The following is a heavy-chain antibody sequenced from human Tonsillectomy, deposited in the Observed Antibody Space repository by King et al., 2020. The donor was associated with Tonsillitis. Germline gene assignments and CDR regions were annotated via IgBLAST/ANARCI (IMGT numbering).Heavy chain of an antibody. CDR1: GGSISSSSYY. Sequence: QLQESGPGLVKPSETLSLTCTVSGGSISSSSYYWGWIRQPPGKGLEWIGSTYYSGSTYYNPSLNGRVTITVDTSNNQFSLKLSSVTAADTAVYYCARPDSYGGYVGYWGQGTLVTVSS. D-gene: IGHD5-12*01. V-gene: IGHV4-39*01. CDR2: TYYSGST. CDR3: ARPDSYGGYVGY. J-gene: IGHJ4*02.